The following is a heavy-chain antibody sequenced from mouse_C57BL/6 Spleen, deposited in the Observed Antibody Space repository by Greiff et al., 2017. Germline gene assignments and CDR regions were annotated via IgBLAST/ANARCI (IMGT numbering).Heavy chain of an antibody. D-gene: IGHD4-1*01. V-gene: IGHV1-64*01. CDR1: GYTFTSYW. J-gene: IGHJ2*01. Sequence: QVQLQQPGAELVKPGASVKLSCKASGYTFTSYWMHWVKQRPGQGLEWIGMIHPNSGSTNYNEKFKSKATLTVDKSSSTAYMQLSSLTSEDSAVYYCARKLGRGYYFDYWSQGTTLTVSS. CDR2: IHPNSGST. CDR3: ARKLGRGYYFDY.